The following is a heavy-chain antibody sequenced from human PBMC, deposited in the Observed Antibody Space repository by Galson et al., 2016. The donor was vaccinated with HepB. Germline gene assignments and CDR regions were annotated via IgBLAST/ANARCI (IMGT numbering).Heavy chain of an antibody. CDR2: ISSSCDTI. D-gene: IGHD3-10*01. V-gene: IGHV3-48*01. Sequence: SLRLSCAASGFTFGTFSTYSMNRVRQAPGKGLEWLSYISSSCDTIYYADSARGRFTISRDKAKNSRYLKMNSLRGDDTAVYYLARTRYHYYGEYGLFDSWGQGTLVTVSS. CDR3: ARTRYHYYGEYGLFDS. J-gene: IGHJ4*02. CDR1: GFTFGTFSTYS.